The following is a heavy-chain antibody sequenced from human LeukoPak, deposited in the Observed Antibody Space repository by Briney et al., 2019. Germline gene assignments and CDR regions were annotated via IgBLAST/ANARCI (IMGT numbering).Heavy chain of an antibody. CDR3: ARGAPRYDFWSGYYTEVDY. D-gene: IGHD3-3*01. CDR2: INPNSGGT. Sequence: ASVKVSCKASGYTFTSYDINWVRQATGQGLEWMGWINPNSGGTNYAQKFQGRVTMTRDTSISTAYMELSRLRSDDTAVYYCARGAPRYDFWSGYYTEVDYWGQGTLVTVSS. J-gene: IGHJ4*02. V-gene: IGHV1-2*02. CDR1: GYTFTSYD.